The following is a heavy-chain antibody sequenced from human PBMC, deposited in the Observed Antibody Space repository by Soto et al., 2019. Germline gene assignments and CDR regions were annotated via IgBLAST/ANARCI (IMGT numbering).Heavy chain of an antibody. Sequence: QVQLVQSGAEVKKPGSSVTVSCKASGGTFSSYTISWVRQAPGQGLEWIGGIITIFCTANYAQKFQGRDTITADESTRRAYMELCLLRSEDMAVYYCERGNDRWIQLWYFDLLGRGTLVTVSS. J-gene: IGHJ2*01. CDR1: GGTFSSYT. D-gene: IGHD5-18*01. CDR3: ERGNDRWIQLWYFDL. V-gene: IGHV1-69*12. CDR2: IITIFCTA.